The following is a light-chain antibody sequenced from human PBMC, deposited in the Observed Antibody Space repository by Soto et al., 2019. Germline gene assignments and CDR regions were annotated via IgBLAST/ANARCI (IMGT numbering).Light chain of an antibody. Sequence: DVQMTQSPSTLSASVGDRVTITCRASQGINRWLAWYQQKVGKASKLLIYDASNLERGVPSRFSGSESEIEFTITITSLQPDNFATYYCQQYNSDWTFGQGTKVEIK. V-gene: IGKV1-5*01. CDR3: QQYNSDWT. CDR2: DAS. CDR1: QGINRW. J-gene: IGKJ1*01.